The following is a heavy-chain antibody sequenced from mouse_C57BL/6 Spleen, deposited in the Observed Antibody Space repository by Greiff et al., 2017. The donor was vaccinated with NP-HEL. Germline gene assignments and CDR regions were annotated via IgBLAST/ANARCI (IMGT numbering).Heavy chain of an antibody. D-gene: IGHD2-13*01. Sequence: EVKLVESGGDLVKPGGSLKLSCAASGFTFSSYGMSWVRQTPDKRLEWVATISSGGSYTYYPDSVKGRFTISRDNAKNTLYLQMSSLKSEDTAMYYCARLTPPFDYWGQGTTLTVSS. CDR2: ISSGGSYT. CDR1: GFTFSSYG. CDR3: ARLTPPFDY. V-gene: IGHV5-6*01. J-gene: IGHJ2*01.